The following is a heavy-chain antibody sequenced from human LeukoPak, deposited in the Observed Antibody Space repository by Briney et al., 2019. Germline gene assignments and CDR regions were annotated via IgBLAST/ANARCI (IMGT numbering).Heavy chain of an antibody. CDR1: GYTLTTYF. CDR3: AREMARNKAIDY. CDR2: SNPTGGTT. V-gene: IGHV1-46*01. J-gene: IGHJ4*02. Sequence: GASVKVSCKTSGYTLTTYFLHWVRQAPGQGLEYMGISNPTGGTTIYAQRFQGRVTMTRDMSTSTVSMELSSLTSDDTAVYYCAREMARNKAIDYWGQGTMVTVSS. D-gene: IGHD5-24*01.